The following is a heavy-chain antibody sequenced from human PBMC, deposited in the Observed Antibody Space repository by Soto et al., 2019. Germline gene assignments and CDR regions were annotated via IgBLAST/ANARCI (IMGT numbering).Heavy chain of an antibody. J-gene: IGHJ4*02. D-gene: IGHD1-26*01. Sequence: ASVKGSFKASGYTFTSYGISWLRQAPGQGLEWMGWISAYNGNTNYAQKLQGRVTMTTDTSTSTAYMELRSLRSDDTAVYYCASGPGRMVATSLDYWGQGPQVTVAS. CDR1: GYTFTSYG. CDR2: ISAYNGNT. V-gene: IGHV1-18*01. CDR3: ASGPGRMVATSLDY.